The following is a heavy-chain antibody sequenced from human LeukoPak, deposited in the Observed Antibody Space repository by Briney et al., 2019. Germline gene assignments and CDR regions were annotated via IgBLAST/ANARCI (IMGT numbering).Heavy chain of an antibody. V-gene: IGHV4-38-2*02. J-gene: IGHJ3*02. CDR3: ARRYCSGGSCYSDRGAFDI. Sequence: SETLSLTCTVSGYSISSNYNWAWIRQPPGKGLEWIGTFNPSGNTYHNPSLKSRITISVDTSKNQFSLKLSSVTAADTAVYYCARRYCSGGSCYSDRGAFDIWGQGTMVTVSS. D-gene: IGHD2-15*01. CDR1: GYSISSNYN. CDR2: FNPSGNT.